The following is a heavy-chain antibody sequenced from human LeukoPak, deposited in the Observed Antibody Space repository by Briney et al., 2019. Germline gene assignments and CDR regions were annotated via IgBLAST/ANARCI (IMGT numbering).Heavy chain of an antibody. V-gene: IGHV1-69*04. J-gene: IGHJ4*02. CDR1: GGTFSSYA. CDR3: ASGGSPGTLADFDY. CDR2: IIPILGIG. D-gene: IGHD1-14*01. Sequence: ASVKVSCKASGGTFSSYAISWVRQAPGQGLEWMGRIIPILGIGNYAQKFQGRVTITADKFTSTAYMELSSLRSEDTAVYYCASGGSPGTLADFDYWGQGTLVTVSS.